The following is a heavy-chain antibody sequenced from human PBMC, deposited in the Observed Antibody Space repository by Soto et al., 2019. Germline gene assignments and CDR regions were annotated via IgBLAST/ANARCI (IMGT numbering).Heavy chain of an antibody. Sequence: PSETLSLTCTVSGGSISSYYWSWIRQPPGKGLEWIGYIYYSGSTNYNPSLKSRVTISVDTSKNQFSLKLSSVIAADTAVYYCARGGPEYSSSWYSYWGQGTLVTVSS. CDR2: IYYSGST. J-gene: IGHJ4*02. D-gene: IGHD6-13*01. CDR1: GGSISSYY. CDR3: ARGGPEYSSSWYSY. V-gene: IGHV4-59*01.